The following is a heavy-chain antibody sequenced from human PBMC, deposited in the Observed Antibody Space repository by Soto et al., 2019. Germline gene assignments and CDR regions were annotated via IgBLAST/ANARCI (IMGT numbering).Heavy chain of an antibody. CDR1: GGTVSSYA. V-gene: IGHV1-69*01. CDR2: FIPIFVSA. CDR3: ARDVSADTTGFRGYDL. Sequence: QLHLVQSGAEVKKAGSSVKVSCKASGGTVSSYAITWVRQAPGKGLEWMGGFIPIFVSAHYAPKFQGRITITADESTRTAYMELSGLTSEDTAIYYCARDVSADTTGFRGYDLWGQGTQVTVSS. D-gene: IGHD3-10*01. J-gene: IGHJ4*02.